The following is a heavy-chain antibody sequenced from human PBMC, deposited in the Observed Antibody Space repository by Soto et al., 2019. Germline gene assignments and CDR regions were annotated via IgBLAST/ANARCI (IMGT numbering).Heavy chain of an antibody. Sequence: SETLSLTCTVSGGSISDISYCWGWIRQPPGKGLQWIGCMFYSGATYYNPSLKNRVTLSVDTSNNEFSLKLVSVTAPDTAVYYCARHRSGSDWLDPWGQGTLVTVSS. J-gene: IGHJ5*02. CDR1: GGSISDISYC. V-gene: IGHV4-39*01. D-gene: IGHD3-22*01. CDR2: MFYSGAT. CDR3: ARHRSGSDWLDP.